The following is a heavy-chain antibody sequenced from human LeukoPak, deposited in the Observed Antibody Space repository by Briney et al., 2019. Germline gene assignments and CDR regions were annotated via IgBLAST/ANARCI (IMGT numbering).Heavy chain of an antibody. V-gene: IGHV4-34*01. CDR2: INHSGST. CDR1: GGSFSGYY. CDR3: ARRGRSGYAPNYCDY. J-gene: IGHJ4*02. D-gene: IGHD5-12*01. Sequence: SETLSLTCAVYGGSFSGYYWSWIRQPPGKGLEWIGEINHSGSTNYNPSLKSRVTISVDTSKNQFSLNLSSVTASDTAVYYCARRGRSGYAPNYCDYWGQGTLVTVSS.